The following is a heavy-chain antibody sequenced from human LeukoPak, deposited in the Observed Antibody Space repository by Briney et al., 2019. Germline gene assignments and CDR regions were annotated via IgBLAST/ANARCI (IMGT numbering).Heavy chain of an antibody. D-gene: IGHD6-13*01. J-gene: IGHJ4*02. Sequence: GGSLRLSCAASGFTFSSYSMNCVRQAPGKGLEWVSSISSSSSYIYYADSVKGRFTTSTDNAKNSLYLQMNSLRAEDTAVYYCARDGEAAAADYWGQGTLVTVSS. CDR3: ARDGEAAAADY. V-gene: IGHV3-21*01. CDR1: GFTFSSYS. CDR2: ISSSSSYI.